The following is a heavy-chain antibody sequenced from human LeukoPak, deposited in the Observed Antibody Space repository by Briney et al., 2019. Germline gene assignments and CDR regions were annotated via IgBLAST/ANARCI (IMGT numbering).Heavy chain of an antibody. V-gene: IGHV3-33*06. J-gene: IGHJ4*02. CDR2: IWYDGSNK. CDR1: GFTFSSYG. D-gene: IGHD4-11*01. Sequence: PGRSLRLSCAASGFTFSSYGMHWVRQAPGKGLEWVAAIWYDGSNKYYADSVKGRFTISRDNSKNTLYLQMNSLRAEDTAVYYCAKDRGSRGYSNYDFDYWGQGTLVTVSS. CDR3: AKDRGSRGYSNYDFDY.